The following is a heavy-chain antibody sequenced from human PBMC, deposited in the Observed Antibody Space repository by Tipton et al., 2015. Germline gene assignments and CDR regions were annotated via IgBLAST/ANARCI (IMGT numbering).Heavy chain of an antibody. J-gene: IGHJ4*02. CDR2: INPDSGGT. D-gene: IGHD5-12*01. CDR1: GYTFTDHY. V-gene: IGHV1-2*02. CDR3: ARAYERHYFDS. Sequence: QLVQSGAEVKKPGASVRVSCKASGYTFTDHYLHWVRQAPGQGLEWMGWINPDSGGTYFAQNFQGRVTLTRDTSINTVYMELSSLRSDDTAVFYCARAYERHYFDSWGQGTLVTVSS.